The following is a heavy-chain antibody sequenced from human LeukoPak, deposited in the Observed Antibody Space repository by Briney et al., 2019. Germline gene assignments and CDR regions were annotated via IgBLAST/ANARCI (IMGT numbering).Heavy chain of an antibody. CDR1: GFTFSSYG. J-gene: IGHJ4*02. V-gene: IGHV3-30*02. Sequence: GGSLRLSCAASGFTFSSYGIHWVRQAPGKGLEWVSFIRYDGSNKYHADSVKGRFTISRDNSKNTVLLQMNNLRLEDAAVYYCARGSRYGDYPYYCDFWGQGTLVTVSS. CDR3: ARGSRYGDYPYYCDF. CDR2: IRYDGSNK. D-gene: IGHD4-17*01.